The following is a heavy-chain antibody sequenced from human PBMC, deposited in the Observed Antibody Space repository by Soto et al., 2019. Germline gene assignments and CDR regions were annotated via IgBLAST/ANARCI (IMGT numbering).Heavy chain of an antibody. Sequence: PGGSLRLSCAASGFTFSSYCMHWVRQAPGKGLVWVSRINSDGSSTSYADSVKGRFTISRDNAKNTLYLQMNSLRAEDTAVYYCSRDLVTIFGNYYYMDVWGKGTTVTVSS. V-gene: IGHV3-74*01. CDR2: INSDGSST. CDR1: GFTFSSYC. D-gene: IGHD3-3*01. J-gene: IGHJ6*03. CDR3: SRDLVTIFGNYYYMDV.